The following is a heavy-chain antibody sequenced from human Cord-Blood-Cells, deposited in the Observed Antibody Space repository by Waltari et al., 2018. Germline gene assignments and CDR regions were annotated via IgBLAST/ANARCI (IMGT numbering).Heavy chain of an antibody. Sequence: QVQLVQSGAEVKKPGASAKVFCKVSGYTLSELCMPWVRQAPGKGLEWTGGFDPEDEETSDAQKFQGRVTMTEDTSTDTAYMELSSLRSEDTAVYYCATGDGGYFDLWGRGTLVTVSS. CDR2: FDPEDEET. D-gene: IGHD7-27*01. J-gene: IGHJ2*01. CDR3: ATGDGGYFDL. V-gene: IGHV1-24*01. CDR1: GYTLSELC.